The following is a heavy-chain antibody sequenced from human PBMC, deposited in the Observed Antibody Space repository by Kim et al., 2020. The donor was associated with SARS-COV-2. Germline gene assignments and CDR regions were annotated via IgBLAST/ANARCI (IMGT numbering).Heavy chain of an antibody. Sequence: ASVKVSCKVAGYTLTELSIHWVRQVPGAGLEWLGGYDPDDGETKYAQHFHGRVTMTEDTSTDTAYLELNSLTSEDTAVYYCAAHSIVVTTQPFEWWGQG. CDR3: AAHSIVVTTQPFEW. CDR1: GYTLTELS. V-gene: IGHV1-24*01. D-gene: IGHD1-26*01. J-gene: IGHJ4*02. CDR2: YDPDDGET.